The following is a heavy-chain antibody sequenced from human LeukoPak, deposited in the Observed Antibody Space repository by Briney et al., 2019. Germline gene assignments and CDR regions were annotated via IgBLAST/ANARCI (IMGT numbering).Heavy chain of an antibody. J-gene: IGHJ4*02. CDR2: FSNDGSST. V-gene: IGHV3-74*01. D-gene: IGHD3-10*01. CDR1: GFTFSSYW. Sequence: GGSLGLSCAASGFTFSSYWMHWVRQAPGKGLVWVSRFSNDGSSTSYADSVKGRFTISRDNAKHTLYLQMNSLRAEDTAVYYCARGSIRSWFGLDYWGQGTLVTVSS. CDR3: ARGSIRSWFGLDY.